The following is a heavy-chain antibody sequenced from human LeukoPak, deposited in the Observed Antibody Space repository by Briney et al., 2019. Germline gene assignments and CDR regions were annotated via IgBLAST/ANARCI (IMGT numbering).Heavy chain of an antibody. CDR1: GFKFSNTW. CDR2: IKSNDGGTT. J-gene: IGHJ4*02. Sequence: GGPLRLSCAASGFKFSNTWMSWVRRAPGKGLEWVGRIKSNDGGTTEYAAPVKGRFTISRDDSQNTLYLQINNLKTEDTAVYYCTTDTGSPKPYYFDYWGQGALVTVSS. V-gene: IGHV3-15*05. CDR3: TTDTGSPKPYYFDY. D-gene: IGHD1-26*01.